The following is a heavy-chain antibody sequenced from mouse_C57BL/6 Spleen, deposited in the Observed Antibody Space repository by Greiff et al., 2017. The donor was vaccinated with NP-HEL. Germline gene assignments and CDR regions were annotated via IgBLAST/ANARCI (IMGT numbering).Heavy chain of an antibody. CDR3: AIWGVTTVVAPFDY. Sequence: QVQLQQSGAELVRPGTSVKVSCKASGYAFTNYLIEWVKQRPGQGLEWIGVINPGSGGTNYNEKFKGKATLTADKSSSTAYMQLSSLTSEDSAVYFCAIWGVTTVVAPFDYWGQGTTLTVSS. D-gene: IGHD1-1*01. CDR1: GYAFTNYL. J-gene: IGHJ2*01. V-gene: IGHV1-54*01. CDR2: INPGSGGT.